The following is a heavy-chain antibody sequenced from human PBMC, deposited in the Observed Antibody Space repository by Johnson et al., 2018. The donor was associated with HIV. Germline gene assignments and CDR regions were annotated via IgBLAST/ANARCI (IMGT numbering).Heavy chain of an antibody. Sequence: VQLVESGGGLVQPGGSLRLSCAASGFTFSSYAMHWVRQAPGKGLEYVSAISCNGGSTYYANSVKGRFTISRDNSKNTLYLQMNSLRAEDTAVYYCAGKEAIDEAFDIWGQGTMVTVSS. J-gene: IGHJ3*02. CDR2: ISCNGGST. V-gene: IGHV3-64*01. D-gene: IGHD2-2*01. CDR1: GFTFSSYA. CDR3: AGKEAIDEAFDI.